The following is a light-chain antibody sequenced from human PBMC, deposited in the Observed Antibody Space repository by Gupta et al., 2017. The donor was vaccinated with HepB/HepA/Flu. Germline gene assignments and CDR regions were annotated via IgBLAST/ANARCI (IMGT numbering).Light chain of an antibody. V-gene: IGLV2-8*01. CDR2: DVT. CDR3: SADAGSNNQV. J-gene: IGLJ1*01. CDR1: SSDVGGYNY. Sequence: SALTQPPSASGSPGQSVTISCTGTSSDVGGYNYVSWYQQHQGKAPNLMIYDVTKRPAGVPGRFSASKSGNTASLTVSGLQAEEEADYYCSADAGSNNQVFGTGTKVTVL.